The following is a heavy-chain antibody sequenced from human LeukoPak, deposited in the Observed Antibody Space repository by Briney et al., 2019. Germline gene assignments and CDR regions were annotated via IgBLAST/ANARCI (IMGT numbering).Heavy chain of an antibody. V-gene: IGHV4-61*02. J-gene: IGHJ6*03. D-gene: IGHD3-9*01. CDR1: GASISSTSYC. CDR3: ARGRSEYYDILTPNYYYYYYMDV. Sequence: SETLSLTCTVSGASISSTSYCWGWIRQPAGKGLEWIGRIYTSGSTNYNPSLKSRVTISGDTSKNQFSLKLSSVTAADTAVYYCARGRSEYYDILTPNYYYYYYMDVWGKGTTVTISS. CDR2: IYTSGST.